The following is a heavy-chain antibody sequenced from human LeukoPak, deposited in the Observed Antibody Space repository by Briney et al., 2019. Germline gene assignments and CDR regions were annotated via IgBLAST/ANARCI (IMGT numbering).Heavy chain of an antibody. D-gene: IGHD3-3*01. CDR3: ARPSFRSYDFWSGFGPFDY. CDR1: GGSISSSSYY. V-gene: IGHV4-39*01. Sequence: SETLSLTCTVSGGSISSSSYYWGSIRQPPGKELEWTGSIYYSWSTYYNPSLKSRVTISVDTSKNQFSLKLSSVTAADTAVYYCARPSFRSYDFWSGFGPFDYWGQGTLVTVSS. J-gene: IGHJ4*02. CDR2: IYYSWST.